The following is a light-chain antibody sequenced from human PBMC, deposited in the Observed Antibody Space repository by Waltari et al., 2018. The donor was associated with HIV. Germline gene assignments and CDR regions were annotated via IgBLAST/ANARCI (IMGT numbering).Light chain of an antibody. V-gene: IGLV3-21*02. CDR2: ADR. CDR1: NIGSKT. CDR3: QVWDSSRDHVV. J-gene: IGLJ2*01. Sequence: SYVLTQPPSVSVAPGQTARITWGGNNIGSKTVHWYQRMPGQAPVLVVYADRDRPSGIPERFSGSNSGNTATLTISRVEAGDEADYFCQVWDSSRDHVVFGGGTTLTVL.